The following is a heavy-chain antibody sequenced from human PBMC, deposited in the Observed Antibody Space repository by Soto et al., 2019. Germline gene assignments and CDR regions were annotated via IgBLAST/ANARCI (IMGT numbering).Heavy chain of an antibody. CDR1: GGSISSSY. V-gene: IGHV4-59*12. D-gene: IGHD6-13*01. Sequence: QVQLQESGPGLVKPSETLSLTCTVSGGSISSSYWSWIRQPPGKGLAWIGNIYHSGSTDYNPSLMRRLTISVYTSNNQCPLKLSSVTAADTAVYYCARASRSWWFDYWGQGTLVTVSS. CDR2: IYHSGST. J-gene: IGHJ4*02. CDR3: ARASRSWWFDY.